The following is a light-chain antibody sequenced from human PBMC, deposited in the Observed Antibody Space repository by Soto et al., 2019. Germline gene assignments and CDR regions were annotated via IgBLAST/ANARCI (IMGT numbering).Light chain of an antibody. Sequence: DIVMTQSPATLSVSPVDRATLSCRASQSVSSNLAWYRQTPGQAPRLLIYDASTRATGIPARFSGSGSGANFTLTISSLQSDDFSVYYCQQSNDWPPITFGQGTQLDIK. V-gene: IGKV3-15*01. CDR2: DAS. CDR3: QQSNDWPPIT. J-gene: IGKJ5*01. CDR1: QSVSSN.